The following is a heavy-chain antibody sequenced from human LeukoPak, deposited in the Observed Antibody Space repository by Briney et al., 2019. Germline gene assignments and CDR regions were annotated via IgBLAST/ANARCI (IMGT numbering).Heavy chain of an antibody. D-gene: IGHD2-15*01. CDR1: GGSFSGYY. Sequence: PSETLSLTCAVYGGSFSGYYWSWIRQPPGKGLEWIGEINHSGSTNYNPSLKSRVTMSVDTSKNQFSLKLSSVTAADTAVYYCARGMGGPDYWGQGTLVTVSS. V-gene: IGHV4-34*01. J-gene: IGHJ4*02. CDR2: INHSGST. CDR3: ARGMGGPDY.